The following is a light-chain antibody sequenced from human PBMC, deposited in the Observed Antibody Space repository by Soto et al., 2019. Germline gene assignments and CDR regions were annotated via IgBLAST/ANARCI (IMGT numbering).Light chain of an antibody. J-gene: IGKJ4*01. CDR2: GAS. V-gene: IGKV3-15*01. CDR3: QKYNEWPLT. Sequence: EIVMTQSPATLSVSPGERATLSCRASQSVNSMLAWYQQKPGQAPRLLIYGASTRATGIPARFSGSGSGTEFTLTISSLQSEDFAVYYCQKYNEWPLTLGGGTKVEIK. CDR1: QSVNSM.